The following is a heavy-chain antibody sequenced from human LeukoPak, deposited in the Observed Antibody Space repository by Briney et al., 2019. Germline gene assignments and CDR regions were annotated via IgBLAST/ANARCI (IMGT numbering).Heavy chain of an antibody. CDR1: GGTFSSYD. V-gene: IGHV1-2*02. J-gene: IGHJ6*03. CDR2: INPNSGGT. Sequence: GASVKVSCKASGGTFSSYDISWVRQAPGQGLEWMGWINPNSGGTNYAQKFQGRVTMTRDTSISTAYMELSRLRSEDTAVYHCARARVGALYYYYYMDVWGKGTTVTVSS. CDR3: ARARVGALYYYYYMDV. D-gene: IGHD1-26*01.